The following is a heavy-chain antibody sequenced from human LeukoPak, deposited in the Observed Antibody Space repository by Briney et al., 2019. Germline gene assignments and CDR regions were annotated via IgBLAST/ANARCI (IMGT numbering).Heavy chain of an antibody. D-gene: IGHD6-13*01. CDR3: VRQQFYYYYAMDV. CDR1: GGSLSGYY. J-gene: IGHJ6*02. V-gene: IGHV4-34*01. Sequence: SETLSLTCAVDGGSLSGYYWSWIRQPPGKGLEWIGEINYSGDTSYNPSLKSRVTISVDMSKNQFSLRLSSVTAADTAVYYCVRQQFYYYYAMDVWGHGTTVTVSS. CDR2: INYSGDT.